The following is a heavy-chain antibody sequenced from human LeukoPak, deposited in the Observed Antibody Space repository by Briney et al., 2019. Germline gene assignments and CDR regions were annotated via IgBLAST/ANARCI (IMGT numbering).Heavy chain of an antibody. CDR3: AKHPGYSSGWYVETPYFDY. CDR2: INWNGGST. CDR1: GFTFDDYG. Sequence: GGSLRLSCAASGFTFDDYGMSWVRQAPGKGLEWVSGINWNGGSTGYADSVKGRFTISRDNAKNSLYLQMNSLGAEDTAVYYCAKHPGYSSGWYVETPYFDYWGQGTLVTVSS. D-gene: IGHD6-19*01. V-gene: IGHV3-20*04. J-gene: IGHJ4*02.